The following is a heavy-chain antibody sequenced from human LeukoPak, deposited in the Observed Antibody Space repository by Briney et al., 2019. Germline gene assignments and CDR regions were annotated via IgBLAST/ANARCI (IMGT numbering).Heavy chain of an antibody. CDR2: ISYDGSNK. CDR1: GFTFSSYG. J-gene: IGHJ4*02. CDR3: RLLLPFDY. V-gene: IGHV3-30*03. Sequence: GGSLRLSCAASGFTFSSYGMHWVRQAPGKGLEWVAVISYDGSNKYYADPVKGRFTISRDNSKNTLYLQMNSLRAEDTAVYYCRLLLPFDYWGQGTLVTVSS. D-gene: IGHD3-10*01.